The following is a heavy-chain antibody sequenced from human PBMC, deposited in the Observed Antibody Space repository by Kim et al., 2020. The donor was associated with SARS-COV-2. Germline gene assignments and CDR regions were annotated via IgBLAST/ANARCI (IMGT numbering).Heavy chain of an antibody. Sequence: GGSLRLSCAASGISLSSYSANWVRQAPGKGLEWLSYINAGGSTIFYSDSVRGRFTVSRDNAKNSLYLQLSGLRDEDTAVYYCAAHYSSNWFDYWGRGTLVTVSS. V-gene: IGHV3-48*02. CDR2: INAGGSTI. D-gene: IGHD6-13*01. CDR3: AAHYSSNWFDY. CDR1: GISLSSYS. J-gene: IGHJ4*02.